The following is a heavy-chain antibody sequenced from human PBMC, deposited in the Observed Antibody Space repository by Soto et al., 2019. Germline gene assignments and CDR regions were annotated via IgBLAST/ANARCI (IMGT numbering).Heavy chain of an antibody. Sequence: ASVKVSCKASGYTFTGYYMHWVRQAPGQGLEWMGWINPNSGGTNYAQKFQGWVTMTRDTSISTAYMELSRLRSDDTAVYYCARDLGYYDFWSATGHYGMDVWGQGTTVTVSS. D-gene: IGHD3-3*01. V-gene: IGHV1-2*04. CDR3: ARDLGYYDFWSATGHYGMDV. CDR2: INPNSGGT. J-gene: IGHJ6*02. CDR1: GYTFTGYY.